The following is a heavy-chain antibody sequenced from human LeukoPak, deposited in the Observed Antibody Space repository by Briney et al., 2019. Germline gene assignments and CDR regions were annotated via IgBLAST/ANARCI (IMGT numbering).Heavy chain of an antibody. CDR2: IYPGDSDT. CDR3: ARARYCSAGSCYAEH. D-gene: IGHD2-15*01. J-gene: IGHJ4*02. V-gene: IGHV5-51*01. Sequence: GESLRISCKGSGYSFISYWIGWVRQMPGKGLEWMGIIYPGDSDTRYSPSFQGQVTISADKSISTAYLQWSTLKASDTAMYYCARARYCSAGSCYAEHWGQGTLVTVSS. CDR1: GYSFISYW.